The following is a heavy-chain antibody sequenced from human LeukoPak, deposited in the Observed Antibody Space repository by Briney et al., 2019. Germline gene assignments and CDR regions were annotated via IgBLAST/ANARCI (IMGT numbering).Heavy chain of an antibody. CDR3: ARDGLNTMVRGKIHYYYMDV. CDR2: IYTSGST. V-gene: IGHV4-61*02. D-gene: IGHD3-10*01. CDR1: GGSISSGSYY. J-gene: IGHJ6*03. Sequence: SSETPSLTCTVSGGSISSGSYYWSWIRQPAGKGLEWIGRIYTSGSTHYNPSLKSRVTISVDTSKNQSSLKLSSVTAADTAVYYCARDGLNTMVRGKIHYYYMDVWGKGTTVTISS.